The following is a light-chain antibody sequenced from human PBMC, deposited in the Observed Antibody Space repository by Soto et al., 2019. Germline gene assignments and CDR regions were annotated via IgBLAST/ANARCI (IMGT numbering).Light chain of an antibody. CDR3: QQFNSYST. V-gene: IGKV1-5*01. CDR1: QSISNY. J-gene: IGKJ3*01. Sequence: DIQMTQSPSTLSASVGDRVTITCRASQSISNYLAWYQQKPGKAPKLLIYDASTLQSGVPSRFSGSGSATDFSLTITSLQPDDFATYYCQQFNSYSTFGPGTKVHIK. CDR2: DAS.